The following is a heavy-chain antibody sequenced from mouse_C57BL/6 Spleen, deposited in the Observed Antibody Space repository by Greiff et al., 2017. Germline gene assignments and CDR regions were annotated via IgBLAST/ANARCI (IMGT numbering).Heavy chain of an antibody. Sequence: QVQLQQPGAELVKPGASVKMSCKASGYTFTSYWLTWVKQRPGQGLEWIGDIYPGSGSTNYNEKFKSKATLTVDTSSSTAYMQLSSLTSEDSAVYYCARSLYSNYAMDYWGQGTSVTVSS. CDR2: IYPGSGST. CDR3: ARSLYSNYAMDY. J-gene: IGHJ4*01. CDR1: GYTFTSYW. V-gene: IGHV1-55*01. D-gene: IGHD2-5*01.